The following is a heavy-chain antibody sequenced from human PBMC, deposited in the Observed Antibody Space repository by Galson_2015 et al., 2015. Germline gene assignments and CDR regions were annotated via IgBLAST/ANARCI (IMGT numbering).Heavy chain of an antibody. CDR1: GYTFTTYA. D-gene: IGHD3-16*01. Sequence: SVKVSCKASGYTFTTYAMHWVRQAPGQRLEWIGWINGDNVNTKYSQKFQGRVTITRDTSASTAYMELSSLRSEDTAVYYCARSNTYSFGGVLTNWFDPWGQGTLVTVSS. CDR2: INGDNVNT. J-gene: IGHJ5*02. V-gene: IGHV1-3*01. CDR3: ARSNTYSFGGVLTNWFDP.